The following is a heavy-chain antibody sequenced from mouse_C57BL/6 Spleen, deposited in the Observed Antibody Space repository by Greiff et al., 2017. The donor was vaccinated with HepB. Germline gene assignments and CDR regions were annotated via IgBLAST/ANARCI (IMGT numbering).Heavy chain of an antibody. CDR2: IDPENGDT. D-gene: IGHD2-1*01. J-gene: IGHJ2*01. Sequence: VQLKQSGAELVRPGASVKLSCTASGFNIKDDYMHWVKQRPEQGLEWIGWIDPENGDTEYASKFQGKATITADTSSNTAYLQLSSLTSEDTAVYYCTTEGNYRDSYVDDWGQGTTLTVSS. CDR1: GFNIKDDY. CDR3: TTEGNYRDSYVDD. V-gene: IGHV14-4*01.